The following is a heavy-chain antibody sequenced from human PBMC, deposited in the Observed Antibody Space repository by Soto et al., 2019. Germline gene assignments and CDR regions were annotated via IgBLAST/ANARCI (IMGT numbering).Heavy chain of an antibody. CDR1: GYSFTRYW. D-gene: IGHD3-10*01. J-gene: IGHJ6*02. V-gene: IGHV5-51*01. CDR3: ARLRGPLLWFGELLQNYYGMDV. CDR2: IYPGDSDT. Sequence: PGESLKISCTVSGYSFTRYWIGWVRQMPGKGLEWMGIIYPGDSDTRYSPSFQGQVTISADKSISTAYLQWSSLKASDTAMYYCARLRGPLLWFGELLQNYYGMDVWGQGTTVTVSS.